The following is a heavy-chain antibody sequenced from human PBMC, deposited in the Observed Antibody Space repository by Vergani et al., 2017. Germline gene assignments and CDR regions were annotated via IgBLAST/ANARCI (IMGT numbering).Heavy chain of an antibody. CDR3: ATKSCGTPGCQIGYFRE. D-gene: IGHD1-1*01. CDR1: GFTFSSYA. V-gene: IGHV3-30*04. CDR2: ISYDGTQK. J-gene: IGHJ1*01. Sequence: QVQLVESGGGVVQPGRSLRLSCAASGFTFSSYAMHWVRQAPGKGLEWVAVISYDGTQKYYADSVKGRFTISRDNSKSTLYLQMNSLRTEDTAVYYCATKSCGTPGCQIGYFREGGQGTLVTVSS.